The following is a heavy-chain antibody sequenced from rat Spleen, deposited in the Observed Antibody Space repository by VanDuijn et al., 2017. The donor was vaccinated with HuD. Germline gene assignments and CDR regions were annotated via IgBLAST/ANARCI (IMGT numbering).Heavy chain of an antibody. V-gene: IGHV2-72*01. Sequence: QVQLKESGPGLVQPSQTLSLTCTVSGFSLTSYHVSWVRQPPGKSLVWMGTIWAGGGTNYNSAVQSRLSISRETSKSQFFLKMNSLQPETTSTSSCPRTLPGYYYVMDDWGQGASVAVYS. J-gene: IGHJ4*01. CDR1: GFSLTSYH. CDR3: PRTLPGYYYVMDD. CDR2: IWAGGGT. D-gene: IGHD1-4*01.